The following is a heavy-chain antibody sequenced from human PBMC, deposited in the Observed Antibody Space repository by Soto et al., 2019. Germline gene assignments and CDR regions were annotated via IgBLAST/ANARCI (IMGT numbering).Heavy chain of an antibody. CDR2: INPSRDLT. V-gene: IGHV1-46*01. Sequence: QVQLVQSGAEVKPPGASVNVSCKASGYIFTNYYIHWVRQTPGQGPEWIGVINPSRDLTTYSQRFQGRVSMTRDTSTTTVYMELGSLRSEDTATYFCARDGVPIAGRSGYFVYLGPGTEVTVSS. CDR3: ARDGVPIAGRSGYFVY. D-gene: IGHD6-19*01. J-gene: IGHJ4*02. CDR1: GYIFTNYY.